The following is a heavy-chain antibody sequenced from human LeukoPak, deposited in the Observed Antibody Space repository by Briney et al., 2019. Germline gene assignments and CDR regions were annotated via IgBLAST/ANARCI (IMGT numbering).Heavy chain of an antibody. CDR3: ALTGYSSSWYFDY. V-gene: IGHV3-11*04. CDR2: ISSSGSTI. CDR1: GFTFSHSY. Sequence: PGGSLRLSCAASGFTFSHSYFYWLRQAPGKGLEWVSYISSSGSTIYYADSVKGRFTISRDNAKNSLYLQMNSLRAEDTAVYYCALTGYSSSWYFDYWGQGTLVTVSS. J-gene: IGHJ4*02. D-gene: IGHD6-13*01.